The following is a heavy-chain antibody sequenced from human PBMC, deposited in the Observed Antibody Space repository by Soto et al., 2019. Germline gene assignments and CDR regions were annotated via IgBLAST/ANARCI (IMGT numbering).Heavy chain of an antibody. Sequence: SETLSLTCAVYGGSFSGYYWSWIRQPPGKGLEWIGEINHSGSTNYNPSLKSRVTISVDTSKNQFSLKLSSVTAADTAVYYCARDGERGYSYGRDAFDIWGQGTMVTV. CDR3: ARDGERGYSYGRDAFDI. CDR2: INHSGST. J-gene: IGHJ3*02. CDR1: GGSFSGYY. V-gene: IGHV4-34*01. D-gene: IGHD5-18*01.